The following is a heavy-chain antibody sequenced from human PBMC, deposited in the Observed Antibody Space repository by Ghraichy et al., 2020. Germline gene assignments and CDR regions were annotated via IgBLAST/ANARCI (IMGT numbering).Heavy chain of an antibody. Sequence: GGSLRLSCAASGFTFSSYAMSWVRQAPGKGLEWVSAISGSGGSTYYADSVKGRFTISRDNSKNTLYLQMNSLRAEDTAVYYCAKGGANDYYDSSAYRAYYFDYWGQGTLVTVSS. V-gene: IGHV3-23*01. CDR2: ISGSGGST. CDR3: AKGGANDYYDSSAYRAYYFDY. J-gene: IGHJ4*02. CDR1: GFTFSSYA. D-gene: IGHD3-22*01.